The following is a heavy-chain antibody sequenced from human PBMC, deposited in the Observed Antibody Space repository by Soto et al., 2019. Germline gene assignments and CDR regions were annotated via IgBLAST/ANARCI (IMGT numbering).Heavy chain of an antibody. D-gene: IGHD3-22*01. V-gene: IGHV1-46*01. Sequence: ASVKVSCKASGYTFTSYYMHWVLQAPGQGLEWMGIINPSGGSTSYAQKFQGRVTMTRDTSTSTVYMELSSLRSEDTAVYYCARDLNDSSGSHSMDVWGQGTTVTVSS. CDR1: GYTFTSYY. CDR3: ARDLNDSSGSHSMDV. CDR2: INPSGGST. J-gene: IGHJ6*02.